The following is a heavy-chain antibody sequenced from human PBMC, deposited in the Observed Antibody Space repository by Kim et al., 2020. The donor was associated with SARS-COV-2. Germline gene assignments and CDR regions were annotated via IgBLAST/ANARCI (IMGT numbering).Heavy chain of an antibody. J-gene: IGHJ6*02. V-gene: IGHV1-3*01. Sequence: ASVKVSCKASGYTFTSYAMHWVRQAPGQRLEWMGWINAGNGNTKYSQKFQGRVTITRDTSASTAYMELSSLRSEDTAVYYCASSAIFHYGMDVWGQGTTVTVSS. CDR1: GYTFTSYA. D-gene: IGHD3-9*01. CDR2: INAGNGNT. CDR3: ASSAIFHYGMDV.